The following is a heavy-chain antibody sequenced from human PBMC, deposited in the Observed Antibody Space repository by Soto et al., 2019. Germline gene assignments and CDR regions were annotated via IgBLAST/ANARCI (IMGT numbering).Heavy chain of an antibody. J-gene: IGHJ5*02. D-gene: IGHD6-19*01. CDR3: ARGSIAVAGTKGWFDP. Sequence: SETLSLTCAVSGYSISSGYYWGWIRQPPGKGLEWIGSIYHSGSTYYNPSLKSRVTISVDTSKNQFSLKLSSVTAADTAVYYCARGSIAVAGTKGWFDPWGQGTLVTVSS. CDR1: GYSISSGYY. CDR2: IYHSGST. V-gene: IGHV4-38-2*01.